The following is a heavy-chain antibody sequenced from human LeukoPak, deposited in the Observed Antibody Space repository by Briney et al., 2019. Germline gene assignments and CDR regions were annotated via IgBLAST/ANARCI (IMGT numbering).Heavy chain of an antibody. CDR1: GGTFSSYA. J-gene: IGHJ6*02. D-gene: IGHD3-22*01. CDR2: IIPIFGTA. Sequence: GASVKVSCKASGGTFSSYAISWVRQAPGQGLEWMGGIIPIFGTANYAQKFQGRVTITADESTSTAYMELSSLRSEDTAVYYCAREENYYDSSAYYGMDVWGQGTTVTVSS. CDR3: AREENYYDSSAYYGMDV. V-gene: IGHV1-69*13.